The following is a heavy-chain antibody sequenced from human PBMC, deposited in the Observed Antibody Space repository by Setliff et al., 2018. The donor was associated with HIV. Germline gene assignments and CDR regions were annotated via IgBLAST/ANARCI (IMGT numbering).Heavy chain of an antibody. J-gene: IGHJ4*02. D-gene: IGHD3-10*01. Sequence: SETLSLTCTVSGGSISGGRYYWSWIRQPAGKGVEWIGHIYTGGSPNYNPSLMSRVTISIDTSKDQLSLKLNSVTAADTAVYYCARVGGFFGEARPPPDYWGQGALVTVSS. V-gene: IGHV4-61*09. CDR3: ARVGGFFGEARPPPDY. CDR1: GGSISGGRYY. CDR2: IYTGGSP.